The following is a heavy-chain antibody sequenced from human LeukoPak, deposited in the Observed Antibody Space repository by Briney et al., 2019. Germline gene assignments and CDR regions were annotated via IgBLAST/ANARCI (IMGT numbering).Heavy chain of an antibody. CDR3: ARPHYYYDFWSGLNYYYGMDV. V-gene: IGHV1-69*01. CDR2: IIPIFGTA. Sequence: GASVKVSCKASGGTFSSYAISWVRQAPGQGLGWMGGIIPIFGTANYAQKFQGRVTITADESTSTAYMELSSLRSEDTAVYYCARPHYYYDFWSGLNYYYGMDVWGQGTTVTVSS. CDR1: GGTFSSYA. D-gene: IGHD3-3*01. J-gene: IGHJ6*02.